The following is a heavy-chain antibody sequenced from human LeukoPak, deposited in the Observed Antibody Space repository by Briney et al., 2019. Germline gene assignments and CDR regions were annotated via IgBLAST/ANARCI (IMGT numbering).Heavy chain of an antibody. D-gene: IGHD2-8*02. V-gene: IGHV3-7*01. J-gene: IGHJ6*03. Sequence: GGSLRLSCAASGFTFSSYWMSWVRQAPGKGLEWVANIKQDGSEKYYVDSLKGRFTISRDNAKNTLYLQMNSLRAEDTAVYYCARGHVTDYYYYYMDVWGKGTTVTVSS. CDR1: GFTFSSYW. CDR3: ARGHVTDYYYYYMDV. CDR2: IKQDGSEK.